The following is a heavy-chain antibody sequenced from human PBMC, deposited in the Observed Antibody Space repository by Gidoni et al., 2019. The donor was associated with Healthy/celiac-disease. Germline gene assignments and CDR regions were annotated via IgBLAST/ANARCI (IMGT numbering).Heavy chain of an antibody. D-gene: IGHD2-21*01. J-gene: IGHJ4*02. V-gene: IGHV3-21*01. Sequence: EVQLVESGGGLVKPGGSLRLSCAASGFTFSSYSMNWVRQAPGKGLELVSSISSSSSYIYYADSVKGRFTISRDNAKNSLYLQMNSLRAEDTAVYYCARDITGGDNLDYWGQGTLVTVSS. CDR2: ISSSSSYI. CDR3: ARDITGGDNLDY. CDR1: GFTFSSYS.